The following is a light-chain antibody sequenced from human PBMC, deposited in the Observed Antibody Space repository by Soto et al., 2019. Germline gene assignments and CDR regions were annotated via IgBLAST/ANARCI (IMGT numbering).Light chain of an antibody. J-gene: IGKJ2*01. Sequence: DVVMTQSPLSLPVTLGQPASISCRSTQSLVHSDGNTHLNWFQQRRGQSPSRLICKVPNRDSGVPDRFRRSAAGTYFTLKICRLEAGDVGVYFCMQGTLWPYTFGRGTQLEIK. CDR1: QSLVHSDGNTH. CDR2: KVP. CDR3: MQGTLWPYT. V-gene: IGKV2-30*02.